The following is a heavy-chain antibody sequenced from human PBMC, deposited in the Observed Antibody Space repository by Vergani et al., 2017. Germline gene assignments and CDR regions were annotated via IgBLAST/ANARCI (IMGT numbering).Heavy chain of an antibody. CDR3: ARADYGILTGYRY. J-gene: IGHJ4*02. Sequence: QVQVLQSGAEVKKSGASVKVSCKTSGYTFSHYYMPWVRKVPGQGLGWMGIINPRGGHTNYAQKFQGRVTMTRDTSTSTVYMEQSSLRSEDTTIYYCARADYGILTGYRYWGQGTLVTVSA. V-gene: IGHV1-46*03. CDR2: INPRGGHT. CDR1: GYTFSHYY. D-gene: IGHD3-9*01.